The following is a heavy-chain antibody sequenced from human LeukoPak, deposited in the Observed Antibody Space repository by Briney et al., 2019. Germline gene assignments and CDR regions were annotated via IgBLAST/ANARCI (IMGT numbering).Heavy chain of an antibody. Sequence: GGSLRLSCGASGFTFSKHGMNWVRQAPGKGLEWLSGVSPPGGGTYYADSVKGRFTISRDDSKNTLSLQMNSLRVEDTAVYYCERDLAWGAFDYWGQGTLVTVSS. J-gene: IGHJ4*02. CDR2: VSPPGGGT. CDR1: GFTFSKHG. D-gene: IGHD7-27*01. CDR3: ERDLAWGAFDY. V-gene: IGHV3-23*01.